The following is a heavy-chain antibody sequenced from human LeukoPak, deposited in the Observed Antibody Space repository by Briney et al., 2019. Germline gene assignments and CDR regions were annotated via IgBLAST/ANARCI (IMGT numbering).Heavy chain of an antibody. CDR3: AKDLSTSWYYFDY. Sequence: GGSLRLSCAASGFTFSTYWMHWVRQAPGKGLVWVSRINSDGSTTNYADSVEGRFTISRDNAKNTVYLQMNSLRAEDTAVYYCAKDLSTSWYYFDYWGQGTLVTVSS. J-gene: IGHJ4*02. V-gene: IGHV3-74*01. D-gene: IGHD6-13*01. CDR1: GFTFSTYW. CDR2: INSDGSTT.